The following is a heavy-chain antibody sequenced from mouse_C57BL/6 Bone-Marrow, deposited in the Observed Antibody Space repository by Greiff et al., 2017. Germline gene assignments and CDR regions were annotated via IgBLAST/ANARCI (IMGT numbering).Heavy chain of an antibody. Sequence: QVQLQQPGAELVKPGASVKLSCKASGYTFTSYWMHWVKQRPGQGLAWIGMIHPNSGSTNYNEKFKSKATLTVDKSSSTAYMQLSSLTSEDSAVYYCARGAILRSFAYWGQGTLVTVSA. CDR1: GYTFTSYW. J-gene: IGHJ3*01. D-gene: IGHD1-1*01. CDR2: IHPNSGST. V-gene: IGHV1-64*01. CDR3: ARGAILRSFAY.